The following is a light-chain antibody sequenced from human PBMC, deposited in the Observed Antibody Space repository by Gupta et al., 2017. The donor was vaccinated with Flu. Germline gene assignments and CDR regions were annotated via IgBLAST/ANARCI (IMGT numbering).Light chain of an antibody. CDR3: QQSYSAPRT. J-gene: IGKJ1*01. CDR2: STS. CDR1: QSVGSY. Sequence: DIQMTQSPSSLSAYVGDTVTITCRASQSVGSYLNWYQQRPGEVPNLLLYSTSTRQRGVPSRFVGGGSGTVVTLTVSSLLPEDSATEFCQQSYSAPRTFGQGTKV. V-gene: IGKV1-39*01.